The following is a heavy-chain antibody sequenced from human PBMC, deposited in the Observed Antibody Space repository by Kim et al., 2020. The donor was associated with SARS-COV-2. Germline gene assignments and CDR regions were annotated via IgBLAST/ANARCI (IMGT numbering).Heavy chain of an antibody. Sequence: TYFSGSVKGRFTISRDNAKNSLYLQMNNLRIADTGLYYCARAGSSWSFDYWGQGTLVTVSS. D-gene: IGHD6-13*01. CDR3: ARAGSSWSFDY. V-gene: IGHV3-13*01. J-gene: IGHJ4*02. CDR2: T.